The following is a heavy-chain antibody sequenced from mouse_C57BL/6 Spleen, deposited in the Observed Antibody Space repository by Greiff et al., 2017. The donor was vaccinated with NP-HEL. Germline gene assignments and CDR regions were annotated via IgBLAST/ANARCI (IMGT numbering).Heavy chain of an antibody. CDR1: GYTFTDYN. V-gene: IGHV1-18*01. CDR3: ARRETTVVAHWYFDV. CDR2: INPNNGGT. J-gene: IGHJ1*03. Sequence: EVQLQQSGPELVKPGASVKIPCKASGYTFTDYNMDWVKQSHGKSLEWIGDINPNNGGTIYNQKFKGKATLTVDKSSSTAYMELRSLTSEDTAVYYCARRETTVVAHWYFDVWGTGTTVTVSS. D-gene: IGHD1-1*01.